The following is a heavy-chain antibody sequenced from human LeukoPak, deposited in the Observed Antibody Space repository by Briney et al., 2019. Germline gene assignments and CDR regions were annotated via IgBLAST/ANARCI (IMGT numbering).Heavy chain of an antibody. J-gene: IGHJ4*02. CDR2: ISSGSTI. CDR1: GFTFSSYE. CDR3: ARESIAVAGAPFDY. V-gene: IGHV3-48*03. Sequence: GGSLRLSCAASGFTFSSYEMNWVRQAPGKGVEGVSYISSGSTIYDADSVKGRFTISRDNAKNSLYLQMNSLRAEDTAVYYCARESIAVAGAPFDYWGQGTLVTVSS. D-gene: IGHD6-19*01.